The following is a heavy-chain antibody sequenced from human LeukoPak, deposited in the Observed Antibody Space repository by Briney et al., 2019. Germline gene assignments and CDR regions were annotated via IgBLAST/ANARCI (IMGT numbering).Heavy chain of an antibody. CDR1: GGSISSHY. CDR2: MYDTVNT. V-gene: IGHV4-59*11. J-gene: IGHJ4*02. Sequence: SETLSLTCTVSGGSISSHYWNWVRQPPGKGLEWIGYMYDTVNTKDNPSLTSRLTLSADTSKNQFSLRLGSVTAADTAVYYCATIKRGYPYGYFDFWGQGSLVTVSS. D-gene: IGHD5-18*01. CDR3: ATIKRGYPYGYFDF.